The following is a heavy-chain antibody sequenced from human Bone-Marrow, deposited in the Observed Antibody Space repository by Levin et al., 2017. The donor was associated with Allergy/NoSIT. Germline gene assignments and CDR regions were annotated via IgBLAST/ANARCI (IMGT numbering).Heavy chain of an antibody. D-gene: IGHD2-21*01. CDR3: TTELNVVVPAANCGGDCDSRLHAFDI. V-gene: IGHV3-15*01. J-gene: IGHJ3*02. Sequence: GGSLRLSCAASGFTFSNAWMSWVRQAPGKGLEWVGRIKSKTDGGTTDYAAPVKGRFTISRDDSKNTLYLQMNSLKTEDTAVYYCTTELNVVVPAANCGGDCDSRLHAFDIWSQGTMVTVSS. CDR2: IKSKTDGGTT. CDR1: GFTFSNAW.